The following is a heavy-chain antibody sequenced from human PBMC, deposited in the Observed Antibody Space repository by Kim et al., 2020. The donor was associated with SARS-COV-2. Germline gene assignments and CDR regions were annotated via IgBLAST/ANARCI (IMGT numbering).Heavy chain of an antibody. Sequence: SETLSLTCTVSGASINTYYWSWSRQPPGKGLEWIGYVYCNGDTDYNPSLKSRVTISLDTAKNQFSLRLTSVTAADTAVYYCARAGKMGTAITFDFWVQGKLVAVSA. CDR2: VYCNGDT. CDR1: GASINTYY. D-gene: IGHD1-1*01. CDR3: ARAGKMGTAITFDF. J-gene: IGHJ4*02. V-gene: IGHV4-59*01.